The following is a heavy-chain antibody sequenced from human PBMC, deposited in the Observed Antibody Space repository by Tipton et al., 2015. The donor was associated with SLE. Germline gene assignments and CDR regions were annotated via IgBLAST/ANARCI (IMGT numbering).Heavy chain of an antibody. CDR1: GGSISSYY. CDR3: ARDALKGMDV. V-gene: IGHV4-59*01. J-gene: IGHJ6*02. Sequence: TLYLTCTVSGGSISSYYWRWIRQPPGKGLEWIGYIYYSGSNNYNPSRKSRVTISVDTSKNQFSLKLSSVTAADTAVYYCARDALKGMDVWGQGTTVTVSS. CDR2: IYYSGSN.